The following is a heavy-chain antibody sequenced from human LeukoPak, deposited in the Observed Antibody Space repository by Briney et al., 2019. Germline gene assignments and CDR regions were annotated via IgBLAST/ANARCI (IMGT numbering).Heavy chain of an antibody. CDR3: AREVYNWNDGSWFDP. D-gene: IGHD1-20*01. CDR2: IYYSGST. CDR1: GGSISSGGYY. V-gene: IGHV4-31*03. Sequence: SQTLSLTCTVSGGSISSGGYYWSWLRQHPGTGLEWIGYIYYSGSTYYSPSLKSRVTISVDTSKNQFSLKLSSVTAADTAMYYCAREVYNWNDGSWFDPWGQGTLVTVSS. J-gene: IGHJ5*02.